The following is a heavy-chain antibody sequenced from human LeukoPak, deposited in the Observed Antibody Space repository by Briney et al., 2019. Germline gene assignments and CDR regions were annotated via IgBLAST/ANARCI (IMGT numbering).Heavy chain of an antibody. Sequence: GGSLRLSCAASGFTFDNYAMHWVRQAPGKDLEWVSLITGDGGRTYFADFVKGRFTISRDNSKNSLSLQMNSLRAEDTALYYCAREGPIAVAGYFDYWGQGSLVTVSS. CDR3: AREGPIAVAGYFDY. D-gene: IGHD6-19*01. J-gene: IGHJ4*02. CDR1: GFTFDNYA. CDR2: ITGDGGRT. V-gene: IGHV3-43*02.